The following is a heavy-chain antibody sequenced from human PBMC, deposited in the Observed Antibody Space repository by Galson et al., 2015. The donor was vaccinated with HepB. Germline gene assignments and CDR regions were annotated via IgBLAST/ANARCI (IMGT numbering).Heavy chain of an antibody. V-gene: IGHV3-49*03. D-gene: IGHD3-22*01. J-gene: IGHJ3*02. CDR1: GFTFSAYA. CDR2: IRSKVYGGTT. Sequence: SLRLSCAASGFTFSAYAMSWFRQAPGKGLEWVGFIRSKVYGGTTQYAAPVRGRFTISRDDSKSIAYLQMNSLKAEDTAVYYCTRAEISMIVEGFAFDIWGQGTMVTVSS. CDR3: TRAEISMIVEGFAFDI.